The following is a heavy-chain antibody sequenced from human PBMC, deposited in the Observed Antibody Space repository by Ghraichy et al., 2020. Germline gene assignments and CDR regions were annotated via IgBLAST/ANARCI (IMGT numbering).Heavy chain of an antibody. J-gene: IGHJ4*02. D-gene: IGHD7-27*01. V-gene: IGHV3-23*01. CDR3: AGDPNWEYGY. CDR2: INGGGSRT. CDR1: GFTFGSVD. Sequence: GGSLRLSCEASGFTFGSVDMNWFRQAPGRGPEWVSNINGGGSRTYYADSVKGRFTISRDNSKNTLILQMNNLRVEDTAVYYWAGDPNWEYGYWGQGTLVTVSS.